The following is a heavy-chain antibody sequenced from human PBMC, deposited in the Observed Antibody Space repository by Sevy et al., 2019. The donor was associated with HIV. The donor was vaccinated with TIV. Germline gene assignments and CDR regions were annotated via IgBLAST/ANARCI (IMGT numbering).Heavy chain of an antibody. CDR3: AKTACSGGSCYLDY. CDR2: ISYDGSNK. CDR1: GFTFSSYG. V-gene: IGHV3-30*18. Sequence: GGSLRLSCAASGFTFSSYGMHWVCQAPGKGLEWVAVISYDGSNKYYADSVKGRFTISRDNSKNTLYLQMNSLRAEDTAVYYCAKTACSGGSCYLDYWGQGTLVTVSS. D-gene: IGHD2-15*01. J-gene: IGHJ4*02.